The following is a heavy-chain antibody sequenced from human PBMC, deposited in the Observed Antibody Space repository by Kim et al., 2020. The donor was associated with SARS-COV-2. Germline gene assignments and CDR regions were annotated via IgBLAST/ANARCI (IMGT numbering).Heavy chain of an antibody. V-gene: IGHV3-48*02. CDR3: ARELAVAGRDVRFDP. CDR2: IYISGNAI. CDR1: GFPFSAHA. Sequence: GGSLRLSCAASGFPFSAHAMNWVRQAPGKGLEWLAYIYISGNAIYYADSVKGRFTISRDNARNSLYLHMNSLRDDDTAVYYCARELAVAGRDVRFDPWGPGTLDTLSS. D-gene: IGHD6-19*01. J-gene: IGHJ5*02.